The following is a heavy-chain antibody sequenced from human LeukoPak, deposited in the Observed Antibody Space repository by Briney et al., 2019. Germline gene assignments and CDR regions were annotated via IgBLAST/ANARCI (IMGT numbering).Heavy chain of an antibody. D-gene: IGHD2-2*01. CDR1: GGSISSYY. Sequence: SETLPLTCTVSGGSISSYYWSWIRQPPGKGLEWIGYIYYSGSTNYNPSLKSRVTISVDTSKNQFSLKLSSVTAADTAVYYCARHECICSSTSCGNWFDPWGQGTLVTVSS. J-gene: IGHJ5*02. CDR3: ARHECICSSTSCGNWFDP. CDR2: IYYSGST. V-gene: IGHV4-59*08.